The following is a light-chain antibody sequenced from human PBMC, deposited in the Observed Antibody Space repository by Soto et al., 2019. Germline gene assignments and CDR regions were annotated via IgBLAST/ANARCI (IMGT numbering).Light chain of an antibody. CDR2: SAY. Sequence: DIQLTQSPSSLSASVGDKVTFTCRASQSISNFLNWYQQRPGRAPVLLVYSAYTLQSGVPSRFSGGGSGTAFTLTIHSLQPEDFAPSYCQKSYSIPVTFGQGTRL. V-gene: IGKV1-39*01. J-gene: IGKJ5*01. CDR1: QSISNF. CDR3: QKSYSIPVT.